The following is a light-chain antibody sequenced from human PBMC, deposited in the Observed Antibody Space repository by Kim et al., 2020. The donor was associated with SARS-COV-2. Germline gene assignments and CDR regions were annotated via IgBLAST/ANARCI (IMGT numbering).Light chain of an antibody. CDR3: QQYYSTPPS. J-gene: IGKJ2*03. CDR2: WAS. CDR1: QTVLYNSNKKNY. Sequence: RATLNCKSSQTVLYNSNKKNYLAWYQQKPGQAPKLLIYWASIRESGVSDRFSGSGSETDFTLNISSLQAEDVAVYYCQQYYSTPPSFGQGTKLEI. V-gene: IGKV4-1*01.